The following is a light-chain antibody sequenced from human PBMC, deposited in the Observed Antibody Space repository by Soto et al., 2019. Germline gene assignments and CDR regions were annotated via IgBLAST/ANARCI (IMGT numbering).Light chain of an antibody. CDR3: QHYNNWPLT. V-gene: IGKV3-15*01. CDR1: QSVSSD. Sequence: IVMTQSPATLSVSPGERATLSCRASQSVSSDLAWYQQKPGQAPRLLIYGASTRATGIPARFSGRGSGTDFTLTISSLQSEDFAVYYCQHYNNWPLTFGGGTKVDIK. CDR2: GAS. J-gene: IGKJ4*01.